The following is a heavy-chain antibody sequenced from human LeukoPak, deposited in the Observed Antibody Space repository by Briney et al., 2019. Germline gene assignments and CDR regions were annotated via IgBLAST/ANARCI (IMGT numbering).Heavy chain of an antibody. V-gene: IGHV4-59*12. D-gene: IGHD1-26*01. Sequence: SETLSLTCTVSGGSISTYYWSWIRQPPGKGLEWIGYIYYSGSTKYNPSLKSRVTISVDTSKNQFSLKLSSVTAADTAVYYCARDPAGATGDVDYWGQGTLVTVSS. CDR2: IYYSGST. CDR1: GGSISTYY. J-gene: IGHJ4*02. CDR3: ARDPAGATGDVDY.